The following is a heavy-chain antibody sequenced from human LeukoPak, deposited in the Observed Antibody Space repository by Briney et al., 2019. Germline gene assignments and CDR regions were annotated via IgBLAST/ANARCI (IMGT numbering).Heavy chain of an antibody. Sequence: PGGSLRLSCAASGFTFSDHYMSWIRQAPGKGLEWVLYISSSGSTIYYADSVKGRFTISRDNAKNSLYLQMNSLRAEDTAVYYCARGPPVAFYFDYWGQGTLVTVSS. CDR1: GFTFSDHY. CDR3: ARGPPVAFYFDY. J-gene: IGHJ4*02. V-gene: IGHV3-11*01. CDR2: ISSSGSTI. D-gene: IGHD6-19*01.